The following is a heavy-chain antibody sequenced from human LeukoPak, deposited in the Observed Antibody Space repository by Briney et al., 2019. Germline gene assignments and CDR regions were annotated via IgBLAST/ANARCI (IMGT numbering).Heavy chain of an antibody. V-gene: IGHV3-21*01. CDR1: GYTFSSYS. J-gene: IGHJ4*02. D-gene: IGHD3-22*01. Sequence: GGSLRLSCAASGYTFSSYSMNWVRQAPGKGLEWVSSISSSSSYIYYADSVKGRFTISRDNPKNSLYLQMNSLRAEDTAVYYCARDPYYYDSSGYCWGQGTLVTVSS. CDR2: ISSSSSYI. CDR3: ARDPYYYDSSGYC.